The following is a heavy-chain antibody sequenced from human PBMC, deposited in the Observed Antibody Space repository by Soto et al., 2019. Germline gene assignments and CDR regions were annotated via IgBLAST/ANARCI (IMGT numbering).Heavy chain of an antibody. CDR3: ARERYQVISDGMDV. J-gene: IGHJ6*02. Sequence: QVQLVQSGAEVKTPGASVRVSCKASGYTVTGYYIHWVREAPGQGLEWMGWINPQTGGTSYAQKFQGRVTLSRDTSINTAYLELTRVRFDDAAVYFCARERYQVISDGMDVWGQGTTVTVSS. CDR1: GYTVTGYY. CDR2: INPQTGGT. V-gene: IGHV1-2*02. D-gene: IGHD2-2*01.